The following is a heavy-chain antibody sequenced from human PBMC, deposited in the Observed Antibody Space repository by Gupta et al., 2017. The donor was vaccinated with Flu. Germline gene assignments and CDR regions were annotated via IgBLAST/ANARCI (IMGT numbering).Heavy chain of an antibody. V-gene: IGHV1-18*01. J-gene: IGHJ6*02. Sequence: QVQLVQSGAEVKTPAASVKVSCKTSGYTFTSFGLRRVRQPPAQGLEWVGWISPYTFHTNIAQTFQGRVSLTTDTSTSTVYMEVRNLRSDDTAVFYCARMKYYDILTGYEPTAYCYFYGLDVWGQGTTVTVSS. CDR2: ISPYTFHT. D-gene: IGHD3-9*01. CDR3: ARMKYYDILTGYEPTAYCYFYGLDV. CDR1: GYTFTSFG.